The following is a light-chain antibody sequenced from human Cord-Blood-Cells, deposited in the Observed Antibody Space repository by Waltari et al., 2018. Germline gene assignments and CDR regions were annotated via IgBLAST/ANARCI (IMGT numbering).Light chain of an antibody. J-gene: IGKJ1*01. Sequence: DIETTQSPSSRSASVGERVTITCRASQSISSYLNWYQQKPGKAPKLLIYAASSLQSGVPSRFSGSGSGTDFTLTISSLQPEDFATYYCQQSYSTPWTFGQGTKVEIK. CDR3: QQSYSTPWT. CDR1: QSISSY. CDR2: AAS. V-gene: IGKV1-39*01.